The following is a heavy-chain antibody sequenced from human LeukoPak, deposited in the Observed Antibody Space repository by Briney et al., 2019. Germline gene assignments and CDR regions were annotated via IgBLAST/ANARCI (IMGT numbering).Heavy chain of an antibody. CDR3: AREGSIAAAGSNFDY. CDR1: GGSISTSNYY. Sequence: PSETLSLTCTVSGGSISTSNYYWGWIRQPPGKGLEWIGNIFYSGSTYYSPSLRSRVTISLDTSRNQFSLKLNSVTAADTAVYYCAREGSIAAAGSNFDYWGQGALVTVSS. D-gene: IGHD6-13*01. CDR2: IFYSGST. J-gene: IGHJ4*02. V-gene: IGHV4-39*07.